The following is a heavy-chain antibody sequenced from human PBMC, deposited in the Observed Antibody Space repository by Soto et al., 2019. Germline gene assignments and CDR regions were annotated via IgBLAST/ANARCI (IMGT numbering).Heavy chain of an antibody. V-gene: IGHV1-46*03. CDR1: GYTFTSYY. CDR3: ARVYPSDTRYGYVGNNWFDP. Sequence: ASVKVSCKASGYTFTSYYMHWVRQAPGQGLECMGIINPSGGSTSYAQKFQGRVTMTRDTSTSTVYMELSSLRSEDTAVYYCARVYPSDTRYGYVGNNWFDPWGQGTLVTVSS. CDR2: INPSGGST. J-gene: IGHJ5*02. D-gene: IGHD5-18*01.